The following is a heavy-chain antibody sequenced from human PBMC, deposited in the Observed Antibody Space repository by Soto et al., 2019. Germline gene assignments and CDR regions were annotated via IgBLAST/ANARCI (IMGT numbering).Heavy chain of an antibody. CDR3: ARSPAEDIVVVVAAIWSYYFDY. CDR2: ISAYNGNT. Sequence: ASVKVSCKASGYTFTSYGISWVRQAPGQGLEWMGWISAYNGNTNYAQKLQGRVTMTTDTSTSTAYMELRSLRSDDTAVYYCARSPAEDIVVVVAAIWSYYFDYWGQGTLVTVSS. V-gene: IGHV1-18*01. D-gene: IGHD2-15*01. CDR1: GYTFTSYG. J-gene: IGHJ4*02.